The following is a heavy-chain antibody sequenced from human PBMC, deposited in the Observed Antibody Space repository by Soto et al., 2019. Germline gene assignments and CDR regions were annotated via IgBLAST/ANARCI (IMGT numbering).Heavy chain of an antibody. D-gene: IGHD1-26*01. Sequence: ASVKVSCKASGYTFTSYDINWVRQATGQGLEWMGWMNPNSGNTGYAQKFQGRVTMTRNTSISTAYMELSSLRSEDTAVYYCARGSGSNRSYYYYGMDVWGQGTRVTVSS. CDR1: GYTFTSYD. CDR3: ARGSGSNRSYYYYGMDV. J-gene: IGHJ6*02. V-gene: IGHV1-8*01. CDR2: MNPNSGNT.